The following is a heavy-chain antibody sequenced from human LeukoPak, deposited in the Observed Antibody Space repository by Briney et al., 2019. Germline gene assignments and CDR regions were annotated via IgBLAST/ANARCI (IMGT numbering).Heavy chain of an antibody. D-gene: IGHD3-10*01. CDR1: GGSISSYY. V-gene: IGHV4-59*01. CDR3: ARDRRITMVRGVIIDKPVGFDP. CDR2: IYYSGST. J-gene: IGHJ5*02. Sequence: SETLSLTCTVSGGSISSYYWSWIRQPPGKGLEWIGYIYYSGSTNYNPSLKSRVTISVDTSKNQFSLELSSVTAADTAVYYCARDRRITMVRGVIIDKPVGFDPWGQGTLVTVSS.